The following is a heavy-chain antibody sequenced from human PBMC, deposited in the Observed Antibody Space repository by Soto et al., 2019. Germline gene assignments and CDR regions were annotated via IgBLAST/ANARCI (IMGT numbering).Heavy chain of an antibody. CDR3: ARDRLQTLMDV. D-gene: IGHD4-4*01. V-gene: IGHV3-21*01. CDR2: ISSSSSYI. J-gene: IGHJ6*02. CDR1: GFTFSSYS. Sequence: GASLRLSCAASGFTFSSYSMNWVRQAPGKGLEWVSSISSSSSYIYYADSVKGRFTISRDNAKNSLYLQMNSLRAEDTAVYYCARDRLQTLMDVWGQGTTVTVSS.